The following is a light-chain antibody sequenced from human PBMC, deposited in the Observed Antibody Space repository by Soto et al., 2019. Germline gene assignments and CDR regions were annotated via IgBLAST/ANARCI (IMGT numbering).Light chain of an antibody. CDR2: SNN. Sequence: HSVLTQPPSASETPGQRVTISCSGSSSNIGTNSVNWYQQLSGTAPKLLLYSNNQRPSGVTDRFSGSKSGTSASLAISGLQSEDEADYYCAAWDDSLNGYVFGPGTQLTVL. CDR3: AAWDDSLNGYV. CDR1: SSNIGTNS. V-gene: IGLV1-44*01. J-gene: IGLJ1*01.